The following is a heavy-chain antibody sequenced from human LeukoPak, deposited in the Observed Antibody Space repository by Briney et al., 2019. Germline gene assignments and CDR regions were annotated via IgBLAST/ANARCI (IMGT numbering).Heavy chain of an antibody. CDR3: ARVGQWLYGFDY. CDR2: IYYSGST. V-gene: IGHV4-59*01. Sequence: SETLSLTCTVSGGSISSYYWSWIRQPPGKGLEWIGYIYYSGSTNYNPSLKSRVTISVDTSKNQFSLKLSSVTAADTAVYYCARVGQWLYGFDYWGQGTLVTVSS. D-gene: IGHD6-19*01. J-gene: IGHJ4*02. CDR1: GGSISSYY.